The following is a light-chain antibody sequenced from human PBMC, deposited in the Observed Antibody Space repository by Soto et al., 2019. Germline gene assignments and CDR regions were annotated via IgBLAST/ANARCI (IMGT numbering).Light chain of an antibody. CDR2: DVS. CDR1: SSDIGYYNY. CDR3: GSYTSSGTLPPYV. Sequence: QSVLTQPASVSGSPGQSITISCTGASSDIGYYNYVSWYQQHPGKAPKLIIYDVSDRPSGISRRFSGSKSGSTASLTISGLQAEDEADYYCGSYTSSGTLPPYVLGTGTRSPS. V-gene: IGLV2-14*01. J-gene: IGLJ1*01.